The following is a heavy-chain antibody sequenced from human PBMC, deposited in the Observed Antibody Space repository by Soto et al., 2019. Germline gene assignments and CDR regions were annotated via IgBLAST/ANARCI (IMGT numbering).Heavy chain of an antibody. J-gene: IGHJ6*02. Sequence: VPLLESGGGLVQPGGSLRLSCAASGFTFSSYAMSWVRQAPGKGLEWVSAISGSGGSTYYADSVKGRFTISRDNSKNTRYLQMNSLRAEDTAVYYCAKKCSSCYYYYGMDVWGQGTTVTVSS. CDR1: GFTFSSYA. D-gene: IGHD6-19*01. CDR3: AKKCSSCYYYYGMDV. CDR2: ISGSGGST. V-gene: IGHV3-23*01.